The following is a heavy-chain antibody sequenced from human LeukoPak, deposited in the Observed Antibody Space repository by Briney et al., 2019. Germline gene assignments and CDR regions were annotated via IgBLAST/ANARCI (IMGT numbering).Heavy chain of an antibody. D-gene: IGHD1-14*01. Sequence: PGRSLRLSCAVSRFTFSTLAMTWVRQAPGKGLEWVAVISNDGGNKYYADSVKGRFTVSRDNSKNTLYLQMNSLRAETTAVYYCARAAAGRFDYWGQGTLVSVSS. V-gene: IGHV3-30-3*01. CDR1: RFTFSTLA. CDR3: ARAAAGRFDY. CDR2: ISNDGGNK. J-gene: IGHJ4*02.